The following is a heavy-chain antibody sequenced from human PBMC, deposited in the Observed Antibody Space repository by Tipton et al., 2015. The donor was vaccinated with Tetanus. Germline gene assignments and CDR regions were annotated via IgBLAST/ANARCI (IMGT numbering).Heavy chain of an antibody. Sequence: TLSLTCTVSGGSISSYYWSWIRQPPGKGLEWIGYIYYSGSTNYNPSLKSRVTISVDTSKNQFSLKLSSVTAADTAVYYCARELYCTNGVCVGYYFDYWGQGTLVTVSS. V-gene: IGHV4-4*08. CDR2: IYYSGST. D-gene: IGHD2-8*01. CDR3: ARELYCTNGVCVGYYFDY. CDR1: GGSISSYY. J-gene: IGHJ4*02.